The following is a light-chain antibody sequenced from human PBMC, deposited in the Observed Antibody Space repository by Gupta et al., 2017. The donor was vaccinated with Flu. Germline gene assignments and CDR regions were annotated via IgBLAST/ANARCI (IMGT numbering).Light chain of an antibody. Sequence: PSFLSASVGDRVAITCRASQEISHSLAWYQQKAGEGPKLLIYAVSTWHTGVPSRFSGSGSGTEFTLTISSLQPEDFGIYYCQQVDRSPVTFGGGTKVEVK. CDR3: QQVDRSPVT. J-gene: IGKJ4*01. CDR1: QEISHS. CDR2: AVS. V-gene: IGKV1-9*01.